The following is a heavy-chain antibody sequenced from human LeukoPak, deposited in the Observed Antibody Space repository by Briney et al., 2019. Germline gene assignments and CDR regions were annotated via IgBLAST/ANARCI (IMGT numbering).Heavy chain of an antibody. CDR1: GFTFSSYA. CDR2: ISGSGGST. V-gene: IGHV3-23*01. D-gene: IGHD1-20*01. Sequence: GGSLRLSCAASGFTFSSYAMSWVRQAPGKGLEWVSAISGSGGSTYYADSVKGRFTISRDNSKNTLYLQMNSLRAEDTAVYYCARVRYNWNDGRSGAFDIWGQGTMVTVSS. CDR3: ARVRYNWNDGRSGAFDI. J-gene: IGHJ3*02.